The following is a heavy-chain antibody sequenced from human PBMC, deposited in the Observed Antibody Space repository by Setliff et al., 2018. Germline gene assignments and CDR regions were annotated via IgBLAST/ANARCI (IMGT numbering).Heavy chain of an antibody. J-gene: IGHJ6*03. CDR3: ARDKGYDSSGYYFYYYYYMDV. V-gene: IGHV1-3*01. CDR1: GYTFTDYA. Sequence: ASVKVSCKASGYTFTDYAMHWVRQAPGQRPEWMGWINPGNGNTKYSQKFQGRVTITRXXXXXXXXXXXXXXXXXXXXXYYCARDKGYDSSGYYFYYYYYMDVWGKGTTVTVSS. CDR2: INPGNGNT. D-gene: IGHD3-22*01.